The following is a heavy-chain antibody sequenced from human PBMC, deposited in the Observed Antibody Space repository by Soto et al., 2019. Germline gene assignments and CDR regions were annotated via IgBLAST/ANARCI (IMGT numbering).Heavy chain of an antibody. J-gene: IGHJ4*02. CDR2: INHSGST. D-gene: IGHD3-22*01. CDR1: GGSFSGYY. V-gene: IGHV4-34*01. Sequence: PSETLSLTCAVYGGSFSGYYWSWIRQPPGKGLEWIGEINHSGSTNYNPSLKSQVTISVDTSKNQFSLKLSSVTAADTAVYYCARRYYYDSRWGQGTQVIVSS. CDR3: ARRYYYDSR.